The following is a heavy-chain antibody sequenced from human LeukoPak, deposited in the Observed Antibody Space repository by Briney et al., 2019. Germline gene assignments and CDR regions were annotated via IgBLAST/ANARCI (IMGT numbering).Heavy chain of an antibody. Sequence: PGGSLRLSCAASGFTFSSYAMSWVRQAPGKGLEWIGEINHSGSTNYNPSLKSRVTISVDTSKNQFSLKLSSVTAADTAGYYCARARFGYYYDSSGYNRNCFDYWGEGWLVTVSS. D-gene: IGHD3-22*01. CDR1: GFTFSSYA. CDR3: ARARFGYYYDSSGYNRNCFDY. V-gene: IGHV4-34*01. J-gene: IGHJ4*02. CDR2: INHSGST.